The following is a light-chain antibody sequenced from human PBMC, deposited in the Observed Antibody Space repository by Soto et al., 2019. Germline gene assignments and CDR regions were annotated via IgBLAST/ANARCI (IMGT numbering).Light chain of an antibody. CDR3: HQYKSAT. V-gene: IGKV1-5*01. CDR1: QSIFNW. J-gene: IGKJ2*01. CDR2: DAS. Sequence: DIQMTKSPSTLSAYVGDRVTITCRASQSIFNWLAWYQQKPGKAPNLLIYDASSLQSGVPARFSGSGSGTEFTLTISSLQPDDSATYYCHQYKSATFGQGTKLEI.